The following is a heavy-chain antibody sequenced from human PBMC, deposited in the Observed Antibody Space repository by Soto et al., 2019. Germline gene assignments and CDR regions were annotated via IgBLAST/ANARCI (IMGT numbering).Heavy chain of an antibody. D-gene: IGHD2-21*02. CDR1: GYIFTDYY. V-gene: IGHV1-2*02. CDR2: INPNSGGT. CDR3: ACEPVVTATLARTNWFDP. J-gene: IGHJ5*02. Sequence: ASVKVSCKASGYIFTDYYMNWVRQAPGQGLEWMGWINPNSGGTNYAQKFQGRVTMTRDTSISTAYMELSRLRSDDTAVYYCACEPVVTATLARTNWFDPWGQGTLVTVSS.